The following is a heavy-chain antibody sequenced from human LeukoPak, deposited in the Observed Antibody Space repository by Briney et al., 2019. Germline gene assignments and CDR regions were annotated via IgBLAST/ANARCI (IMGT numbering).Heavy chain of an antibody. V-gene: IGHV3-48*03. CDR2: ITSDGTTI. D-gene: IGHD4-23*01. CDR1: GFTFSSYE. CDR3: AREFDYGGTLEDYGMDV. J-gene: IGHJ6*02. Sequence: PGGSLRLSCAASGFTFSSYEMNWVRQAPGKGLEWLSYITSDGTTIYNADSVKGRFTISRDNAKNSLYLQMNSLRSEDTAVYYCAREFDYGGTLEDYGMDVWGQGTTVTVSS.